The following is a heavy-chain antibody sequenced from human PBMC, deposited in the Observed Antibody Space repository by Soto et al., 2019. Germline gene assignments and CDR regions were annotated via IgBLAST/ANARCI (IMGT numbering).Heavy chain of an antibody. J-gene: IGHJ5*02. CDR3: AKGGLRQRLDP. V-gene: IGHV3-23*01. Sequence: PGGSLRLSCEASGFTVSNSVMTWVRQSPGKGLERVSGINDNGEIIFYADSVKGRFTISRDSANNTMYLQMNSLTVDDTAVYYCAKGGLRQRLDPWGRGTLVTVSS. CDR2: INDNGEII. CDR1: GFTVSNSV.